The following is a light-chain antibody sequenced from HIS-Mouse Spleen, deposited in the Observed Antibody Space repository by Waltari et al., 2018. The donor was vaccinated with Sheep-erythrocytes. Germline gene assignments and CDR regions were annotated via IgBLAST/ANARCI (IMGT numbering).Light chain of an antibody. J-gene: IGLJ3*02. CDR3: CSYAGSSTPWV. Sequence: QSALTQPASVSGSPGQSITISCTGTSSDVGSYNLVSWYQQHPGKAPKLMIYEGSKRPSGVSNRFSGSKAGNTASLTISGIQAEDGADYYCCSYAGSSTPWVFGGGTKLTVL. V-gene: IGLV2-23*01. CDR1: SSDVGSYNL. CDR2: EGS.